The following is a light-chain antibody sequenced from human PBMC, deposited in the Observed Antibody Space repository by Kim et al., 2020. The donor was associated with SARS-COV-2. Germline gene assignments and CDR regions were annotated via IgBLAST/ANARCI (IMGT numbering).Light chain of an antibody. CDR2: DVT. V-gene: IGLV2-14*01. CDR3: SSYTRTSTVV. J-gene: IGLJ2*01. CDR1: SSDVGGYNY. Sequence: QSALTQPASVSGSPGQSITISCIGTSSDVGGYNYVSWYQQHPGKAPKLLIYDVTKRPSGVSIRFSGSKSGNTASLTISGLQTEDGADYYCSSYTRTSTVVFGGGTKVTVL.